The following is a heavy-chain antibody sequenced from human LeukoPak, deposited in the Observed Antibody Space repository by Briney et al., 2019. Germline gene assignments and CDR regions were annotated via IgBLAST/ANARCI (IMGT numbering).Heavy chain of an antibody. D-gene: IGHD3-22*01. Sequence: GESLKISCKGSGYSFTSYWIGWVRQMPGKGLEWMGIIYPGDSDTRYSPSFQGQVTISADKSISTAYLQWSSLKASDTAMYYCASSTYYYDSSGPNAFDIWGQGTMVTVSS. CDR1: GYSFTSYW. CDR2: IYPGDSDT. J-gene: IGHJ3*02. CDR3: ASSTYYYDSSGPNAFDI. V-gene: IGHV5-51*01.